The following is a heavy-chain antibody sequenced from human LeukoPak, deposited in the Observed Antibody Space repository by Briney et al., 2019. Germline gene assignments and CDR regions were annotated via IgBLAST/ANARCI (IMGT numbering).Heavy chain of an antibody. V-gene: IGHV4-61*02. Sequence: SQTLSLTCTVSGGSISSGSYYWSWIRQPAGKGLEWIGRIYTSGSTNYNPSLKSRVTISVDTSKNQFSLKLSSVTAADTAVYYCAREPEGMSSGWPPFIWGQGTMVTVSS. CDR2: IYTSGST. D-gene: IGHD6-25*01. CDR3: AREPEGMSSGWPPFI. J-gene: IGHJ3*02. CDR1: GGSISSGSYY.